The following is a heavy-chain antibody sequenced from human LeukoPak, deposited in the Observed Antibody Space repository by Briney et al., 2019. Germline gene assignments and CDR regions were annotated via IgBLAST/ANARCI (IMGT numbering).Heavy chain of an antibody. D-gene: IGHD6-13*01. CDR2: ISWNSGSI. V-gene: IGHV3-9*01. CDR3: AKAYSSSWGPFDY. CDR1: GFTFDDYA. J-gene: IGHJ4*02. Sequence: GRSLRLSCAASGFTFDDYAMRWVRQAPGKGLEWVSGISWNSGSIGYADSVKGRFTISRDNAKNSLYLQMNSLRAEDTALYYCAKAYSSSWGPFDYWGQGTLVTVSS.